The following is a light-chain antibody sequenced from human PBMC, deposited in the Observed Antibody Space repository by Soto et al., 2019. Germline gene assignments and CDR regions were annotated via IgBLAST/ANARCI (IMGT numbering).Light chain of an antibody. CDR2: SAS. CDR3: QQLYSHPLT. Sequence: IHLTQSPSSLSAPLGDRVTITFRASQGITSYLAWYQQRPGKAPRLLIYSASTLQSGVPSRFSGSGYGTDFSLTISNLQPEDFATYYCQQLYSHPLTFGGGTKVDIK. CDR1: QGITSY. J-gene: IGKJ4*01. V-gene: IGKV1-9*01.